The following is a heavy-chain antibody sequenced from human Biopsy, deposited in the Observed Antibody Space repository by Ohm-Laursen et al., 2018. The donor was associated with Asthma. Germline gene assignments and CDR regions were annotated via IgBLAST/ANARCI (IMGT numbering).Heavy chain of an antibody. CDR1: GFSFSEFV. CDR2: ISYDGSNK. D-gene: IGHD5-24*01. J-gene: IGHJ4*02. CDR3: VRDMNRDGWYFDY. Sequence: SLRLSCTASGFSFSEFVMHWVRQAPGKGLEWVAVISYDGSNKYYADSVKGRFTISRDNSKNTLYLQMNSLRGDDTAVYYCVRDMNRDGWYFDYWGQGTLVTVSS. V-gene: IGHV3-30-3*01.